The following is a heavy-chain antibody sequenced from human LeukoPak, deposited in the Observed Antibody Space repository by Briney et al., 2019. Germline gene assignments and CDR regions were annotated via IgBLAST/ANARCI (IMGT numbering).Heavy chain of an antibody. CDR1: GFTFDDYA. Sequence: GGSLRLSCAASGFTFDDYAMHWVRQAPGKGLEWVSGISWNSGSIGYADSVKGRFTISRDNAKNSLYLQMNSLRAEDTAVYYCAREIGSYGMDVWGQGTTVTVSS. CDR3: AREIGSYGMDV. J-gene: IGHJ6*02. CDR2: ISWNSGSI. V-gene: IGHV3-9*01. D-gene: IGHD1-26*01.